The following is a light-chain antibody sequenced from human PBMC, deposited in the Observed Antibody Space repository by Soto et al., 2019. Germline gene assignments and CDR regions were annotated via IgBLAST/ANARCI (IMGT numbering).Light chain of an antibody. CDR2: EVT. V-gene: IGLV2-14*01. CDR3: SSYKSSATRL. Sequence: QSVLAQPASVSGSPGQSITISCTGTSRDVGAYKFVSWYQQHPGKAPKLLIYEVTNRPSGVSNRFSGSKSGNTASLTISGLQPEDEADYYCSSYKSSATRLFGRGTKVTVL. CDR1: SRDVGAYKF. J-gene: IGLJ2*01.